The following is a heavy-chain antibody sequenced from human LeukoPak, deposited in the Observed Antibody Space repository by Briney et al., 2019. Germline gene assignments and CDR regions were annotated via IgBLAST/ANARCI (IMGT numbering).Heavy chain of an antibody. CDR1: GGSISSYY. V-gene: IGHV4-59*08. D-gene: IGHD4-11*01. J-gene: IGHJ4*02. Sequence: SETLSLTCTVSGGSISSYYWSWIRQPPGKGLEWIGYIYYSGSTNYNPSLKSRVTISVDTSKNQFSLRLSSVTAAGTAVYFCARHDYSNYPSFDYWGQGTLVTVSS. CDR2: IYYSGST. CDR3: ARHDYSNYPSFDY.